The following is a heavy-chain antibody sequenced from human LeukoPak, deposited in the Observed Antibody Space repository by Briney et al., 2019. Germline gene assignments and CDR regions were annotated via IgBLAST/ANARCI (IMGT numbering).Heavy chain of an antibody. CDR1: GYMFTAYY. V-gene: IGHV1-2*02. CDR3: ATTYYYDSTGSPRHYFDY. D-gene: IGHD3-22*01. Sequence: GASVKVSCKASGYMFTAYYIHWVRQAPGQGLEWMGWINPTSGGTNYAQNFQGRVTITRDTSITTAYMELSGLRSDDTAVYYCATTYYYDSTGSPRHYFDYWGQGTLVTVSS. CDR2: INPTSGGT. J-gene: IGHJ4*02.